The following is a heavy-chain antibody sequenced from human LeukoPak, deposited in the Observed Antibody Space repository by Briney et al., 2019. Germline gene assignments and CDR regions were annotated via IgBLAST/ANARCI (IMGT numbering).Heavy chain of an antibody. D-gene: IGHD6-13*01. CDR3: ARPPYSSSWYEVDY. CDR1: GFTFSSYA. V-gene: IGHV3-30*04. CDR2: ISYGGSNK. J-gene: IGHJ4*02. Sequence: GGSLRLSCAASGFTFSSYAMHWVRQVPGKGLEWVAVISYGGSNKYYADSVKGRFTISRDNSKNTLYLQMNSLRAEDTAVYYCARPPYSSSWYEVDYWGQGTLVTVSS.